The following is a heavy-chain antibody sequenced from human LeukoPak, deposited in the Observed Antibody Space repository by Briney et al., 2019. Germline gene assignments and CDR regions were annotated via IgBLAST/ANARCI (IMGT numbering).Heavy chain of an antibody. J-gene: IGHJ4*02. CDR1: RGIVRTYV. D-gene: IGHD3-10*01. V-gene: IGHV1-2*02. Sequence: PPLKVSCKTSRGIVRTYVLNWVRQAPGHQREWLGGIHRRRGDTRYAQKFQGRVTMGRDTSISTVYMGLSSLGSDDTGVYYCARDGEYGTGSYYRGSFDYWGQGILVTVS. CDR2: IHRRRGDT. CDR3: ARDGEYGTGSYYRGSFDY.